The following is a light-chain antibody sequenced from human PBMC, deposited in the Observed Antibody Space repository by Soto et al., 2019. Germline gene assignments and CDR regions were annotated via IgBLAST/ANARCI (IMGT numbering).Light chain of an antibody. Sequence: EIVMTQSPGTVSVFPGETVTLSCRASQSVSGYLDWFHQKPGQAPRLVLLRIFTRAIGVPARFSGSGSETEFTLTIRGLQSEDFCVYYCLQHYSWPWTFGQGTKVEIK. CDR2: RIF. J-gene: IGKJ1*01. V-gene: IGKV3-15*01. CDR1: QSVSGY. CDR3: LQHYSWPWT.